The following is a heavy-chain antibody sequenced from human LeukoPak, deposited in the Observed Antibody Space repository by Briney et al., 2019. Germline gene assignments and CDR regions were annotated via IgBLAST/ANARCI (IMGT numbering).Heavy chain of an antibody. CDR3: AKSEYFYGVVDY. Sequence: QPGGSLRLSCAASGFTLSNHWMTWVRQAPGKGLEWVAVISYDGSNKYYADSVKGRFTISRDNSKNTLYLQMNSLRAEDTAVYYCAKSEYFYGVVDYWGQGTLVTVSS. V-gene: IGHV3-30*18. D-gene: IGHD4-17*01. J-gene: IGHJ4*02. CDR1: GFTLSNHW. CDR2: ISYDGSNK.